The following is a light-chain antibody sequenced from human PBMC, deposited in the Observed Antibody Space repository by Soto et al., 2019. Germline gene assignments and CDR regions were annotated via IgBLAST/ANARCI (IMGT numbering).Light chain of an antibody. CDR3: QQYYSAPPLT. V-gene: IGKV4-1*01. CDR1: QSVLYSSDNKNY. Sequence: DIVMTQSPDSLAVSLGERATINCKSSQSVLYSSDNKNYLAWFQQKPGQPPKLLIYWASTRESGVPGRFSGSGSETDFTLTISSLQAEDVAVYYCQQYYSAPPLTFGGGTKVEIK. CDR2: WAS. J-gene: IGKJ4*01.